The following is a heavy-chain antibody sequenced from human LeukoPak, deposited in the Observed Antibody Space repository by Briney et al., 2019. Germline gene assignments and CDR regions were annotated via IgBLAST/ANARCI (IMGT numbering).Heavy chain of an antibody. Sequence: PGGSLRLSCAASGFTFSSYAMHWVRQAPGKGLEWVAVISYDGSKKYYADSVKGRFTISRDNAKNSLYLQMNSLRAEDTAVYYCARDGVYSDAYYYYYMDVWGKRTTVTVSS. V-gene: IGHV3-30*04. CDR3: ARDGVYSDAYYYYYMDV. CDR1: GFTFSSYA. J-gene: IGHJ6*03. D-gene: IGHD2-15*01. CDR2: ISYDGSKK.